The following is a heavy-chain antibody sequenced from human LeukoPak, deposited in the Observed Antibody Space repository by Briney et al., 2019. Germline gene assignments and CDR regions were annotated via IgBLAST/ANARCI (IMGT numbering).Heavy chain of an antibody. CDR1: GGTFISYA. CDR3: ARAPPYDSSGYYFDY. D-gene: IGHD3-22*01. Sequence: SVKVSCKASGGTFISYAISWVRQAPGQGLEWMGGIIPIFGTANYAQKFQGRVTITADESTSTAYMGLSSLRSEDTAVYYCARAPPYDSSGYYFDYWGQGTLVTVSS. J-gene: IGHJ4*02. CDR2: IIPIFGTA. V-gene: IGHV1-69*01.